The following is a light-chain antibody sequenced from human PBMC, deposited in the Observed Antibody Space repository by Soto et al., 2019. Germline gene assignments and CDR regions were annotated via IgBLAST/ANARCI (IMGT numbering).Light chain of an antibody. J-gene: IGLJ1*01. V-gene: IGLV1-44*01. CDR3: AAWDDSMNGDV. Sequence: QSVLTQPPSASGTPGQRFTISCSGSSSNIGSNTVNWYQQLPGTAPKLLIYSNNQRPSGVPDRFSGSKSGTSASLAISGLQSEDEADYYCAAWDDSMNGDVFGTGNKVTVL. CDR1: SSNIGSNT. CDR2: SNN.